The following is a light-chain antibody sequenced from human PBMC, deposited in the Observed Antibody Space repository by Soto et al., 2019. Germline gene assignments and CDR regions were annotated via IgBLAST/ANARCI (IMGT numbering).Light chain of an antibody. CDR2: DDD. J-gene: IGLJ3*02. CDR3: GSWDSSLSAVV. V-gene: IGLV1-51*01. Sequence: QSVMTQPPSVSAAPGQRVTISCSGSSSNIGGNSVSWYQQLPGTAPKLLIYDDDKRPSGIPDRFSGSKSGTSATLGITGFQTGDEADYYCGSWDSSLSAVVFGTGTKLTVL. CDR1: SSNIGGNS.